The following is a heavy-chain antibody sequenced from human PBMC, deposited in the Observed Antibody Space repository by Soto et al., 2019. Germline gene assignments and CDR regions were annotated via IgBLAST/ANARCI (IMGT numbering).Heavy chain of an antibody. CDR2: INPNSGGT. CDR1: GYTFTGYC. V-gene: IGHV1-2*04. J-gene: IGHJ6*02. CDR3: ARDCPHRGAVAGPSGGMDV. Sequence: ASVKVSCKASGYTFTGYCMHWVRQAPGQGLEWMGWINPNSGGTNYAQKFQGWVTMTRDTSISTAYMELSRLRSDDTAVYYCARDCPHRGAVAGPSGGMDVWGQGTTVTVSS. D-gene: IGHD6-19*01.